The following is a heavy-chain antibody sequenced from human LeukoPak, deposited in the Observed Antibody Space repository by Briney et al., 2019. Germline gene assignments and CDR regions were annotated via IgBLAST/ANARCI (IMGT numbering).Heavy chain of an antibody. CDR2: IKQDGSEK. CDR3: ARERVAVAGTRYYYGMDV. D-gene: IGHD6-19*01. V-gene: IGHV3-7*01. Sequence: PGGSLRLSCAASGFTFSSYAMSWVRQAPGKGLEWVANIKQDGSEKYYVDSVKGRFTISRDNAKNSLYLQMNSLRAEDTAVYYCARERVAVAGTRYYYGMDVWGQGTTVTVSS. J-gene: IGHJ6*02. CDR1: GFTFSSYA.